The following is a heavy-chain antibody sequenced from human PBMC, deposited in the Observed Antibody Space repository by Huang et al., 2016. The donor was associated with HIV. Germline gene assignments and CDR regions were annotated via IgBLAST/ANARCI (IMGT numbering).Heavy chain of an antibody. CDR3: ARLIGSPSFYYGLDV. D-gene: IGHD3-10*01. CDR2: IYPGDADT. CDR1: GYRFRSNW. Sequence: EVQLVQSGAEVKKPGESLKISCKGSGYRFRSNWIGWVGQMPGKGLEWRGIIYPGDADTRYSPSCQGQFTISADKSINTAYLQWSSLKASDTAMYYCARLIGSPSFYYGLDVWGQGTTVTVSS. J-gene: IGHJ6*02. V-gene: IGHV5-51*01.